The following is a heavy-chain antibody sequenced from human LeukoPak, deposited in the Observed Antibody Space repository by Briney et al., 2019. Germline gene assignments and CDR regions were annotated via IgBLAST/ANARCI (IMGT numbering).Heavy chain of an antibody. CDR1: GFTFSNYW. Sequence: GGSLRLSCAASGFTFSNYWMSWVRQAPGKGLEWVANIKQDGSKKNYVDSVKGRFTISRDNAKNSLFLQMNSLRVEDTAVYYCAGRSGSFDYWGQGTLVTVSS. D-gene: IGHD3-10*01. V-gene: IGHV3-7*01. CDR3: AGRSGSFDY. CDR2: IKQDGSKK. J-gene: IGHJ4*02.